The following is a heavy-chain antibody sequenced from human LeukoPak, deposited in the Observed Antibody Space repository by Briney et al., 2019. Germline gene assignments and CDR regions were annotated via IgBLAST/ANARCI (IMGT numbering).Heavy chain of an antibody. J-gene: IGHJ5*02. D-gene: IGHD2-2*01. V-gene: IGHV3-21*01. CDR3: ARDTVPAAMEYWFDP. CDR1: GFPYSIF. Sequence: PGVPLRLSCTPWGFPYSIFAVLGPRQVPGKGRECVSSISSSSSYIYYADSVKGRFTISRDNAKNSLYLQMNSLRAEDTAVYYCARDTVPAAMEYWFDPWGQGTLVTVSS. CDR2: ISSSSSYI.